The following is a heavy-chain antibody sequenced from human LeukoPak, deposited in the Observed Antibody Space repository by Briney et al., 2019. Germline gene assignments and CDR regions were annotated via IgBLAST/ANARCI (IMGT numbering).Heavy chain of an antibody. CDR2: IWYDGSSK. V-gene: IGHV3-33*01. CDR3: ARHHGANYYYYDMDV. D-gene: IGHD4-17*01. CDR1: GFXFSSYA. J-gene: IGHJ6*02. Sequence: GGSLRLSCAASGFXFSSYAMHWVRQAPGKGLEWAAYIWYDGSSKYYADSVKGRFTISRDNSKNTLYLQMNSLRAEDTAVYYCARHHGANYYYYDMDVWGQGTTVTVSS.